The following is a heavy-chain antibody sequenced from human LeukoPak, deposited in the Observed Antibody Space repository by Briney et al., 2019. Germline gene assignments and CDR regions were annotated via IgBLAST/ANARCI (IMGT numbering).Heavy chain of an antibody. J-gene: IGHJ1*01. CDR2: TYYRSRWYS. V-gene: IGHV6-1*01. D-gene: IGHD2-8*02. Sequence: SQTLSLTCALSGDSVSSDSAAWHWVRLSPSRGLEWLGRTYYRSRWYSHYSVSVKSRITINPDTSRNQFSLQLNSVTPEDTAVYYCARGPGYFQFWGQGTLVTVSS. CDR3: ARGPGYFQF. CDR1: GDSVSSDSAA.